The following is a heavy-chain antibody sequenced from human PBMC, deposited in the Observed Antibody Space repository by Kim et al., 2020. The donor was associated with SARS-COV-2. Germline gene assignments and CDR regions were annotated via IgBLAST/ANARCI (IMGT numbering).Heavy chain of an antibody. D-gene: IGHD3-22*01. V-gene: IGHV1-3*01. J-gene: IGHJ4*02. CDR2: INAGNGNT. CDR1: GYTFTSYA. Sequence: ASVKVSCKASGYTFTSYAMHWVRQAPGQRLEWMGWINAGNGNTKYSQKFQGRVTITRDTSASTAYMELSSLRSEDTAVYYCARGGFGYYYDSSGYYAPIIFDYWGQGTLVTVSS. CDR3: ARGGFGYYYDSSGYYAPIIFDY.